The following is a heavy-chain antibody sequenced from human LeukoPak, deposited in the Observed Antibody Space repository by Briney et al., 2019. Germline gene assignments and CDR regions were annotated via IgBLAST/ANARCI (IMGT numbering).Heavy chain of an antibody. V-gene: IGHV4-30-4*08. D-gene: IGHD1-14*01. CDR2: IYYSGST. Sequence: SETLSLTCTVSGGSISSGGYYWSWIRQHPGKGLEWIGYIYYSGSTYYNPSLKSRVTISVDTSKNQFSLRLSSVTAADTAVYYCARVSGGRRGWFDPWGQGTLVTVSS. J-gene: IGHJ5*02. CDR3: ARVSGGRRGWFDP. CDR1: GGSISSGGYY.